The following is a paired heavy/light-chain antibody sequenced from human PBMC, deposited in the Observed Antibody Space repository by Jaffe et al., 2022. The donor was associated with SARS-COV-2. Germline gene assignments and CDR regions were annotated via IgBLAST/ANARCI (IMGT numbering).Heavy chain of an antibody. CDR2: IWYDGSNK. CDR3: ARAHRAGVVVVAATLLDFDI. Sequence: QVQLVESGGGVVQPGRSLRLSCAASGFTFSSYGMHWVRQAPGKGLEWVAVIWYDGSNKYYADSVKGRFTISRDNSKNTLYLQMNSLRAEDTAVYYCARAHRAGVVVVAATLLDFDIWGQGTMVTVSS. V-gene: IGHV3-33*01. D-gene: IGHD2-15*01. CDR1: GFTFSSYG. J-gene: IGHJ3*02.
Light chain of an antibody. CDR1: ALPKQY. V-gene: IGLV3-25*03. CDR2: KDS. CDR3: QSADSSGTYRGV. Sequence: SYELTQPPSVSVSPGQTARITCSGDALPKQYAYWYQQKPGQAPVLVIYKDSERPSGIPERFSGSSSGTTVTLTISGVQAEDEADYYCQSADSSGTYRGVFGGGTKLTVL. J-gene: IGLJ3*02.